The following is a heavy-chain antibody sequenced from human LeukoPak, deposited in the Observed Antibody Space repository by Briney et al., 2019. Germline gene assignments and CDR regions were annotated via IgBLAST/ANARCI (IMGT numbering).Heavy chain of an antibody. Sequence: SVKVSCKASGGTFSSYAISWVRQAPGQGLEWMGGIIPIFGTANYAQKFQGRVTITADESTSTAYMELSSLRSEDTAVYYCARRRHYYDSSGYYKGSWFDPWGQGTLVTVSS. V-gene: IGHV1-69*13. CDR3: ARRRHYYDSSGYYKGSWFDP. D-gene: IGHD3-22*01. J-gene: IGHJ5*02. CDR2: IIPIFGTA. CDR1: GGTFSSYA.